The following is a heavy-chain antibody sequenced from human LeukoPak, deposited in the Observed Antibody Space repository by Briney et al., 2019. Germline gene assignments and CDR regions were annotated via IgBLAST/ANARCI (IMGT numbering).Heavy chain of an antibody. V-gene: IGHV3-30*03. CDR2: ISYDGSDK. CDR1: GFTFSSYW. CDR3: ARTSY. J-gene: IGHJ4*02. Sequence: TGGSLRLSCAASGFTFSSYWMSWVRQAPGKGLEWAAVISYDGSDKQYADSVKGRFIISRDNSKNTLYLQMNSLRAEDTAVYYCARTSYWGQGTLVTVSS.